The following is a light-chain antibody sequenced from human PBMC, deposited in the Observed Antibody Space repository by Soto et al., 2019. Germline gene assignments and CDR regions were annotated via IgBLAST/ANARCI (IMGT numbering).Light chain of an antibody. CDR2: DAS. J-gene: IGKJ3*01. V-gene: IGKV1-33*01. CDR3: QQYDNLPRVT. Sequence: DIQRTQSPSSLSASVGDRVTITCQASQDISNYLNWYQQKPGKAPKLLIYDASNLETGVPSRFSGSGSGTDFTFTISSLQPEDIATYYCQQYDNLPRVTFGPGTKVDIK. CDR1: QDISNY.